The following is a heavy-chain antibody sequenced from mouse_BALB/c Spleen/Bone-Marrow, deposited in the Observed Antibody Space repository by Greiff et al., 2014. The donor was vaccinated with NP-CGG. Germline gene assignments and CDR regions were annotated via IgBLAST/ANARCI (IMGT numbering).Heavy chain of an antibody. J-gene: IGHJ3*01. V-gene: IGHV1-5*01. CDR2: IYPGNSDT. Sequence: VQLKQSETVLARPWASVKTSCKASGYSFTSYWMHWVKQRPGQGLEWIGAIYPGNSDTTYKQKFKGKAKLTAVTSASTAYMELSSLTNEDSAVYYCTFLVKEDFAYWGQGTLVTVSA. CDR3: TFLVKEDFAY. D-gene: IGHD2-10*02. CDR1: GYSFTSYW.